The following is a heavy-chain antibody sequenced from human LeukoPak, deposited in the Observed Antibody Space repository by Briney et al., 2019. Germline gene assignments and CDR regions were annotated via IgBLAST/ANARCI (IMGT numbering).Heavy chain of an antibody. V-gene: IGHV1-18*01. CDR3: ARDPTSYSSSWYEVLRWFDP. D-gene: IGHD6-13*01. CDR2: ISAYNGNT. J-gene: IGHJ5*02. Sequence: ASVKVSCKASGYTFTSYGISWVRQAPGQGLEWMGWISAYNGNTNYAQKLQGRVTMTTDASTSTAYMELRSLRSEDTAVYYCARDPTSYSSSWYEVLRWFDPWGQGTLVTVSS. CDR1: GYTFTSYG.